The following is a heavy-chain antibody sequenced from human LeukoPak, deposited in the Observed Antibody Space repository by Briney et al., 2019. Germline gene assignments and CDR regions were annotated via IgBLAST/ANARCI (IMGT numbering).Heavy chain of an antibody. CDR3: ARDRELLWFGELLPNFDY. V-gene: IGHV1-18*01. Sequence: ASVKVSCKASGYTFTSYGISWVRQAPGQGLEWMGWISAYNGNTNYAQKLQGRVTMTTDTSTSTAYMELWSLRSDDTAVYYCARDRELLWFGELLPNFDYWGQGTLVAVSS. CDR1: GYTFTSYG. CDR2: ISAYNGNT. D-gene: IGHD3-10*01. J-gene: IGHJ4*02.